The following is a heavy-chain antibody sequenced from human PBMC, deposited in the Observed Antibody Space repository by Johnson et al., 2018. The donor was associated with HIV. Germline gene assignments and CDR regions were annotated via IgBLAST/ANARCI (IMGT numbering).Heavy chain of an antibody. Sequence: VQLVESGGGVVQPGRSLRLSCAASGFTFSHYPMHWVRQAPGKGLEWVSAISGSGGCTYYADSVKGRFTISRDNAKNSLFLQMNSLRVEDTAVYYCAREDLLTLTTTGAFDVWGHGTMVTVSS. CDR1: GFTFSHYP. CDR3: AREDLLTLTTTGAFDV. CDR2: ISGSGGCT. D-gene: IGHD1-26*01. V-gene: IGHV3-21*01. J-gene: IGHJ3*01.